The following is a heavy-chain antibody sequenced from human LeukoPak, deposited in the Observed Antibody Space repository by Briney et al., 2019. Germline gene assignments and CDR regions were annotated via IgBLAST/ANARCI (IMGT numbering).Heavy chain of an antibody. D-gene: IGHD6-19*01. J-gene: IGHJ6*02. CDR2: IYYSGSA. V-gene: IGHV4-39*07. CDR3: ARISSRGYYYYYGMDV. CDR1: GGSISSSSFY. Sequence: SETLSLTCTVSGGSISSSSFYWGWIRQPPGKGLEWIGSIYYSGSAYYNPSLKSRVTISVDTSKNQFSLKLSSVTAADTAVYYCARISSRGYYYYYGMDVWGQGTTVTVSS.